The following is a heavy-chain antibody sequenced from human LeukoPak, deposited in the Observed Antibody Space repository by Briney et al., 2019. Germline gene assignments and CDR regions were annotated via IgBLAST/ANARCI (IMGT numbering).Heavy chain of an antibody. D-gene: IGHD3-3*01. V-gene: IGHV4-4*02. Sequence: SGTLSLTCTVSGGSISSSHWWGWVRQPPGKGLEWVGEIHHSGSTNSNPSLKSRLTISVDKSKNQFPLRLNSVTAADTAVYYCARDGSDGFWSGYYTGDYWGQGTLVTVSS. CDR1: GGSISSSHW. CDR2: IHHSGST. CDR3: ARDGSDGFWSGYYTGDY. J-gene: IGHJ4*02.